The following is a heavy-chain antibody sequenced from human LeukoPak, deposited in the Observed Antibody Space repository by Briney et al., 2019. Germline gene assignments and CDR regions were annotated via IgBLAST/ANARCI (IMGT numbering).Heavy chain of an antibody. CDR3: AREFIAARRAYYYYYMDV. CDR1: GFTFSSYS. D-gene: IGHD6-6*01. V-gene: IGHV3-21*01. Sequence: GGSLRLSCAASGFTFSSYSMNWVRQAPGKGLEWVSSISSSSSYIYYADSVKGRFTISRDNAKNSLYLQMNSLRAEDTAVYYCAREFIAARRAYYYYYMDVWGKGTTVTVSS. J-gene: IGHJ6*03. CDR2: ISSSSSYI.